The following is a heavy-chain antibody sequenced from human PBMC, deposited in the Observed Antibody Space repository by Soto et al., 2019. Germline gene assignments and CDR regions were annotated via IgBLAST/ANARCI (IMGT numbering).Heavy chain of an antibody. J-gene: IGHJ4*02. CDR1: GGTFSSYT. D-gene: IGHD2-21*02. V-gene: IGHV1-69*02. CDR3: ARSIVVVTALDY. Sequence: GASVKVSCKASGGTFSSYTISWVRQAPGQGLEWMGRIIPILGIANYAQKFQGRVTITADKSTSTAHMELSSLRSEDTAVYYCARSIVVVTALDYWGQGTLVTVSS. CDR2: IIPILGIA.